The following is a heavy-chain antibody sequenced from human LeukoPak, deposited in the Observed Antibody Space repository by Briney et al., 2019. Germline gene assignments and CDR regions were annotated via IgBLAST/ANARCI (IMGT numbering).Heavy chain of an antibody. V-gene: IGHV5-51*01. J-gene: IGHJ4*02. Sequence: PGESLKISCKGSGYSFTSYWIGWVRQMPGKGLEWMGIIYPGDSDTRYSPSFQGQVTVSADKSISTVYVQWISLKASDSAMYYCVRVDGGEMITFGGFIVTTLDYWGQGTLVTVSS. CDR1: GYSFTSYW. D-gene: IGHD3-16*02. CDR2: IYPGDSDT. CDR3: VRVDGGEMITFGGFIVTTLDY.